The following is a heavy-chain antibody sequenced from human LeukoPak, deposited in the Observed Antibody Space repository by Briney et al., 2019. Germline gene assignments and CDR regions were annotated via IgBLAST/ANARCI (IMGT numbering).Heavy chain of an antibody. CDR3: ARVPSYYYDSSGYNGNWFDP. D-gene: IGHD3-22*01. J-gene: IGHJ5*02. CDR1: GGSFSGYY. Sequence: SETLSLTCAAYGGSFSGYYWSWIRQPPGKGLEWIGEINHSGSTNYNPSLKSRVTISVDTSKNQFSLKLSSVTAADTAVYYCARVPSYYYDSSGYNGNWFDPWGQGTLVTVSS. V-gene: IGHV4-34*01. CDR2: INHSGST.